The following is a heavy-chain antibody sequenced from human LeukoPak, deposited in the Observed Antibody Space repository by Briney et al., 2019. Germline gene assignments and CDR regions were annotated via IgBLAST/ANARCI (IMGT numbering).Heavy chain of an antibody. Sequence: GGSLRLSRAASGFTFSSYGMHWVRQAPGKGLEWVAVTSYDGSNKYYADSVKGRLTISRDNSKNTLYLQMNSLRAEDTAVYYCAKDHSGSYYYYGMDVWGKGTTVTVSS. CDR2: TSYDGSNK. CDR3: AKDHSGSYYYYGMDV. CDR1: GFTFSSYG. V-gene: IGHV3-30*18. J-gene: IGHJ6*04. D-gene: IGHD1-26*01.